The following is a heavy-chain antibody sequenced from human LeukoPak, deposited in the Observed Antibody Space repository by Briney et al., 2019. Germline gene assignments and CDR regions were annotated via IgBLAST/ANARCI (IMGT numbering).Heavy chain of an antibody. CDR1: GFTFSSYA. D-gene: IGHD1-7*01. Sequence: GGSLRLSCAASGFTFSSYAMSWVRQAPGKGLERVSAISGSGGSTYYADSVKGRFTISRDNAKNSLYLQMNSLRAEDTAVYYCARAHNWKYGSFDFWGQGTLVTVSS. CDR3: ARAHNWKYGSFDF. V-gene: IGHV3-23*01. J-gene: IGHJ4*02. CDR2: ISGSGGST.